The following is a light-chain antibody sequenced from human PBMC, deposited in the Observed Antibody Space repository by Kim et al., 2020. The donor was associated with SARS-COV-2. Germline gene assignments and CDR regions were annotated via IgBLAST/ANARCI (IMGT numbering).Light chain of an antibody. Sequence: LGQTVRITCQGDSLRSYYASWYQQKQGQAPVLVIYGKNNRPSGIPDRFSGSSSGNTASLTITGAQAEDEADYYYNSRDSSGNHLYVFGTGTKVTVL. J-gene: IGLJ1*01. CDR1: SLRSYY. CDR3: NSRDSSGNHLYV. CDR2: GKN. V-gene: IGLV3-19*01.